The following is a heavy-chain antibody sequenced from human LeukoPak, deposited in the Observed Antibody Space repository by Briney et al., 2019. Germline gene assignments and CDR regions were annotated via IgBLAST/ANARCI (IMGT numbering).Heavy chain of an antibody. J-gene: IGHJ5*02. CDR2: ISGRGGST. D-gene: IGHD6-13*01. CDR1: GFTFSSYA. CDR3: AKGVGVAAAGTPNWFDP. Sequence: LTGGSLRLSCAASGFTFSSYAMSWVRQAPGKGLEWVSAISGRGGSTYYADSVKGRFTISRDNFKNTLYLQMNSLRAEDTAVYYCAKGVGVAAAGTPNWFDPWGQGTLVTVSS. V-gene: IGHV3-23*01.